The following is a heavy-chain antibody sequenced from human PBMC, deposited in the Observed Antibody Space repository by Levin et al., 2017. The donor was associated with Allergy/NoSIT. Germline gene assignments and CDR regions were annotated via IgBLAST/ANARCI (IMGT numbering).Heavy chain of an antibody. V-gene: IGHV3-48*02. Sequence: GGSLRLSCAASGFTFSTYTMNWVRQAPGKGLEWVSYISTSGGTIYYADSVKGRFTISRDNAKNSLYLQMNSLRDEDTAVYYCARTTTPPDYWGQGTLVTVSS. CDR1: GFTFSTYT. CDR3: ARTTTPPDY. J-gene: IGHJ4*02. CDR2: ISTSGGTI. D-gene: IGHD1-26*01.